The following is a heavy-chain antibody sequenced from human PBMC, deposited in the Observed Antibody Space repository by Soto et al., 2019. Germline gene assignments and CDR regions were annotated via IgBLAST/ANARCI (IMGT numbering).Heavy chain of an antibody. V-gene: IGHV5-51*01. Sequence: GESLKISCKGSGYSFTSYWIGWVRQMPGKGLEWMVIIYPRDSDTRYSPSFQRQVTISADKSISPAYLQWSSLKASDTAMYYCARQALAAAGTGYNWFDPWGQGTLVTVSS. J-gene: IGHJ5*02. CDR3: ARQALAAAGTGYNWFDP. D-gene: IGHD6-13*01. CDR2: IYPRDSDT. CDR1: GYSFTSYW.